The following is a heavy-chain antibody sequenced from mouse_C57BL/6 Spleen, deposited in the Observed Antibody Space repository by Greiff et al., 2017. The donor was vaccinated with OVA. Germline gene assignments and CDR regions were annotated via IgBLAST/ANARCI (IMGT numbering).Heavy chain of an antibody. CDR2: ISGGGGNT. J-gene: IGHJ4*01. CDR1: GFTFSSYT. V-gene: IGHV5-9*01. Sequence: EVQLMESGGGLVKPGGSLKLSCAASGFTFSSYTMSWVRQTPAKRLEWVATISGGGGNTYYPASVKGRFTISRDNAKNTLYLQMSSLRSEDTALYYCASPLYYDYDGAMDDWGQGTSVTVSS. CDR3: ASPLYYDYDGAMDD. D-gene: IGHD2-4*01.